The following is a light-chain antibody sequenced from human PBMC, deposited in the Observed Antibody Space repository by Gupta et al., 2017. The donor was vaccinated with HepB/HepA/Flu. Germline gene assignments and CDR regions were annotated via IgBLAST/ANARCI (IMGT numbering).Light chain of an antibody. CDR3: AAWDDSLNGVV. Sequence: QSVLTQPPSASGTPGQRVTISCSGSSSNIGSNTVNWYQQLPGTAPKLLIYNNNQRPSGVPDRISGSKSGNSASLAISGLQSEDEADYYCAAWDDSLNGVVFGGGTKLTVL. CDR1: SSNIGSNT. V-gene: IGLV1-44*01. J-gene: IGLJ3*02. CDR2: NNN.